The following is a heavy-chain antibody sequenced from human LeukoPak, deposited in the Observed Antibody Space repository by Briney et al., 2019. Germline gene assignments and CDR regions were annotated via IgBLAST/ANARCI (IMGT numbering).Heavy chain of an antibody. CDR2: IYYSGST. D-gene: IGHD3-10*01. CDR3: ARRRYYYGSGSYFDY. V-gene: IGHV4-39*01. Sequence: SETLSLTCTVSGGSISSSSYYWGWIRQPPGKGLEWIGSIYYSGSTYNNPSLKSRVTISVDTSKNQFSLKLSSVTAADTAVYYCARRRYYYGSGSYFDYWGQGTLVTVSS. J-gene: IGHJ4*02. CDR1: GGSISSSSYY.